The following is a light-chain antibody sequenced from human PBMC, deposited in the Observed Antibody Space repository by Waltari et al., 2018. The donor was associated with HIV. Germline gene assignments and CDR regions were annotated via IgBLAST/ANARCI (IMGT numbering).Light chain of an antibody. CDR1: QGISNS. CDR3: QQYYSTPPT. CDR2: AAS. Sequence: DIQMTQSPSSLSASVGNRVTITCRASQGISNSLVWYQHKPGKAPKLLLYAASRLESGVPSRFSGSGSGTDYTLTISSLQPEDFATYYCQQYYSTPPTFGQGTKVEIK. V-gene: IGKV1-NL1*01. J-gene: IGKJ1*01.